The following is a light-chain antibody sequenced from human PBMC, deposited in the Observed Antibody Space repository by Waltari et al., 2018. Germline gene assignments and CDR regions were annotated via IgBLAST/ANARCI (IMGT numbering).Light chain of an antibody. V-gene: IGKV3-20*01. J-gene: IGKJ2*01. CDR1: QSVSSSS. Sequence: EIVLTQSPGTLSLSPGERATLSCRASQSVSSSSLAWYQQKPGQAPRLLIYGASIRATGIPDRFSGSGSGTDFTLTISRLEPEDFAVYYCQQYGSSLGYTFGQGTKLEIK. CDR2: GAS. CDR3: QQYGSSLGYT.